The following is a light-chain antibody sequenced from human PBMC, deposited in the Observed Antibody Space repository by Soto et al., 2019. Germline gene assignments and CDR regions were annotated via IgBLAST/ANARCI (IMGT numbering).Light chain of an antibody. CDR2: DAS. V-gene: IGKV3D-20*02. Sequence: IVLTQSPDTLSLSPGEIATLSCRASQSVSSSYLAWYQQKPGQPPRLLIYDASKRATGIPTRFSGSGSGTDFTLTISSLQPEDFAVYYCQQRSNWPDAFGQGTRLEIK. J-gene: IGKJ5*01. CDR3: QQRSNWPDA. CDR1: QSVSSSY.